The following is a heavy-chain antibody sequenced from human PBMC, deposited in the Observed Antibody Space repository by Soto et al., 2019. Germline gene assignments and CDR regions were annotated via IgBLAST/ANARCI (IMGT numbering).Heavy chain of an antibody. Sequence: QVQLVQSGAEVKKPGASVKVSCKASGYTFSSYGIIWVRQAPGQGLEGMGWISAYNDNTKYAHNLQGRVTMTTDTSTSTAFMELRSLRSDDTAVYYCARESPPADYWGQGTLVTVSS. CDR3: ARESPPADY. CDR1: GYTFSSYG. V-gene: IGHV1-18*01. CDR2: ISAYNDNT. J-gene: IGHJ4*02.